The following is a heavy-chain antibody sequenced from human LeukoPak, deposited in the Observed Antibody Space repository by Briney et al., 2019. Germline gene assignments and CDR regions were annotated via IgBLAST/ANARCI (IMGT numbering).Heavy chain of an antibody. J-gene: IGHJ6*02. V-gene: IGHV1-69*04. Sequence: GASVKVSCKASGGTLSSYAISWVRQAPGQGLEWMGRIIPILGIANYAQKFQGRVTITADKSTSTAYMELSSLRSEDTAVYYCARIAAADPYYYYYGMDVWGQGTTVTVSS. CDR2: IIPILGIA. D-gene: IGHD6-13*01. CDR3: ARIAAADPYYYYYGMDV. CDR1: GGTLSSYA.